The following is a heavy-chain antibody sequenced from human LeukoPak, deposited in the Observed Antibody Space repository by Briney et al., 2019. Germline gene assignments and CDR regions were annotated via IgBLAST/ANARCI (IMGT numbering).Heavy chain of an antibody. CDR1: GFSFNSYS. J-gene: IGHJ4*02. CDR3: ARKGNWNYDY. CDR2: ISSTSSYI. V-gene: IGHV3-21*01. D-gene: IGHD1-1*01. Sequence: PGGSLRLSCTASGFSFNSYSMNWVRQAPGKGLEWVSSISSTSSYIYYADSVKGRFTISRDNARNSLYLQMNSLRVEDTAVYYCARKGNWNYDYWGQGTLVTVSS.